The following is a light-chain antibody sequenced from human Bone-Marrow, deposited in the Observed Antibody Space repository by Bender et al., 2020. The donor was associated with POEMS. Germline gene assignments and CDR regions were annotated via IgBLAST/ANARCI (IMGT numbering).Light chain of an antibody. Sequence: IGGNAVNWWQQLPGTGPKLLIYGNAQRPSGGPDRFSGSKAGTSASLAISGLQSEDEADYFCSAWDGILNGWVLGGGTELTVL. V-gene: IGLV1-44*01. J-gene: IGLJ3*02. CDR2: GNA. CDR1: IGGNA. CDR3: SAWDGILNGWV.